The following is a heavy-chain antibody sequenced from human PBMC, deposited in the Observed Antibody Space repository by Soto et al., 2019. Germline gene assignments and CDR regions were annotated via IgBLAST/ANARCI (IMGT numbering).Heavy chain of an antibody. CDR3: AREGDRCISTSCYDWFDP. Sequence: QVQLVQSGAEVKKPGASVKVSCKASGYTFTSYGISWVRQAPGQGLEWMGWISAYNGNTNYAQKLQGRVTMTTDTSTSTAYMELRSLSSDDTAVYYCAREGDRCISTSCYDWFDPWGQGTLVTVSS. D-gene: IGHD2-2*01. CDR2: ISAYNGNT. J-gene: IGHJ5*02. V-gene: IGHV1-18*01. CDR1: GYTFTSYG.